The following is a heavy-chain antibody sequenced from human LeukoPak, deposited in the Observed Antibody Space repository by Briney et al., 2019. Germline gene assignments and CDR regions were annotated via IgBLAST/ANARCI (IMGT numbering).Heavy chain of an antibody. V-gene: IGHV4-4*02. CDR2: IYHSGNT. CDR3: ARSRAGRGRHFYYGMDV. D-gene: IGHD6-13*01. Sequence: SGTLSLTCAVSGGSISSSNWWSWVRQPPEKGLEWIGEIYHSGNTNYNPSLKSRVTISVDTSKNHFSLKLSSVTAADTAVYYCARSRAGRGRHFYYGMDVWGQGTTVTVSS. CDR1: GGSISSSNW. J-gene: IGHJ6*02.